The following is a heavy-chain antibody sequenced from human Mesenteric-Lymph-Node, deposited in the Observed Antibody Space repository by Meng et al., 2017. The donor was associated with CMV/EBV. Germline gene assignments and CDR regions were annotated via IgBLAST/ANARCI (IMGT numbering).Heavy chain of an antibody. CDR3: VRENQYEYSSSGYGY. V-gene: IGHV3-74*01. CDR1: GFTFDDYG. CDR2: INGDGSIT. Sequence: GGSLRLSCAASGFTFDDYGMSWVRQAPGKGLLWVSRINGDGSITTYADSVKGRFTISRDNAKNALYLQMNSLRAEDTAVYYCVRENQYEYSSSGYGYWGQGTLVTVSS. J-gene: IGHJ4*02. D-gene: IGHD6-6*01.